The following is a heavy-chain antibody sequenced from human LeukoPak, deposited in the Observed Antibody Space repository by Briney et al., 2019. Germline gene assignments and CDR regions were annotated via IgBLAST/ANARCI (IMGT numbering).Heavy chain of an antibody. CDR2: INPNSGGT. CDR1: GYTFTGYY. CDR3: AREKGGYNSYDAFDI. D-gene: IGHD5-24*01. V-gene: IGHV1-2*02. Sequence: AASVKVSCKASGYTFTGYYMHWVRQAPGQGLEWMGWINPNSGGTNYAQKFQGRVTMTRDTSISTAYMELSRLRSDDTAVYYCAREKGGYNSYDAFDIWGQGTMVTVSS. J-gene: IGHJ3*02.